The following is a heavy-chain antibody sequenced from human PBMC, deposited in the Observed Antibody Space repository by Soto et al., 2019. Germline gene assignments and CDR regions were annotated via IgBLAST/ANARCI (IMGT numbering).Heavy chain of an antibody. CDR2: ISAYNGNT. J-gene: IGHJ6*02. V-gene: IGHV1-18*01. Sequence: ASVKVSCKASGYTFTSYGISWVRQAPGQGLEWMGWISAYNGNTNYAQKLQGRVTMTTATSTRKAYMELRSLRSDDTAVYYCARAHTAMVPRVSYYYGMDVWGQGTTVTVSS. D-gene: IGHD5-18*01. CDR3: ARAHTAMVPRVSYYYGMDV. CDR1: GYTFTSYG.